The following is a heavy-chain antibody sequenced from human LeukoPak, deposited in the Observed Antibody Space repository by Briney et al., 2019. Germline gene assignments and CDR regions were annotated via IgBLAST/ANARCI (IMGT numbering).Heavy chain of an antibody. D-gene: IGHD6-6*01. CDR1: GYTFTSYG. J-gene: IGHJ4*02. Sequence: ASVKVSCKASGYTFTSYGISWVRQAPGQGLEWMGIINPSGGSTSYAQKFQGRVTMTRDTSTSTVYMELSSLRSEDTAVYYCATDSIAARPPGYWGQGTLVTVSS. CDR3: ATDSIAARPPGY. CDR2: INPSGGST. V-gene: IGHV1-46*01.